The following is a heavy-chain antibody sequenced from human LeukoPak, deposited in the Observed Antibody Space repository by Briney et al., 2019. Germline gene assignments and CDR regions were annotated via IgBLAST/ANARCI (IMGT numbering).Heavy chain of an antibody. Sequence: GGSLRLSCEASGFTVSSNYMSWVRQAPGKGLEWVSVIYSGGSTYYADSVKGRFTISRDNSKNTLYLQMNSLRAEDTAVYYCARVPKQHFDYWGQGTLVTVSS. D-gene: IGHD6-13*01. CDR1: GFTVSSNY. J-gene: IGHJ4*02. CDR2: IYSGGST. V-gene: IGHV3-66*01. CDR3: ARVPKQHFDY.